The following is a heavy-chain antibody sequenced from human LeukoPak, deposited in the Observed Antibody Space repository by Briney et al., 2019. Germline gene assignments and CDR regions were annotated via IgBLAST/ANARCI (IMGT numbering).Heavy chain of an antibody. J-gene: IGHJ4*02. CDR1: GFTLSEYW. CDR3: ASYLYWWSDLGY. CDR2: IKPEGREK. D-gene: IGHD2-8*02. V-gene: IGHV3-7*01. Sequence: PGGSVTLSCAASGFTLSEYWMTWVREARGEGGEGVANIKPEGREKYYVDSVKGRFTIPRHNAKNSLYLQMNSLRVEGPAVYYCASYLYWWSDLGYWGQGTLVTVSS.